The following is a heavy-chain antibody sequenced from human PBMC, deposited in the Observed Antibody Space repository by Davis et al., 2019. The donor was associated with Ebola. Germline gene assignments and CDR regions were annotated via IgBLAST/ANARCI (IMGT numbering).Heavy chain of an antibody. CDR2: IIPIFGTA. J-gene: IGHJ4*02. Sequence: SVKVSCKASGGTFSSYAISWMRQAPGQGLEWMGGIIPIFGTANYAQKFQGRVTITADESTSTAYMELSSLRSEDTAVYYCARDFLNDSSGSHYFDYWGQGTLVTVSS. CDR3: ARDFLNDSSGSHYFDY. CDR1: GGTFSSYA. V-gene: IGHV1-69*13. D-gene: IGHD3-22*01.